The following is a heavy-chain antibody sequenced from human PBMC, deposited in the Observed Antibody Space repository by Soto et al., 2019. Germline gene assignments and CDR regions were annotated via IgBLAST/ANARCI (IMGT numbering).Heavy chain of an antibody. CDR1: GFTFSSYG. D-gene: IGHD4-17*01. Sequence: QVQLVESGGGVVQPGRSLRLSCAASGFTFSSYGMHWVRQAPGKGLEWVAVISYDGSNKYYADSVKGRFTISRDNSKNTPYLQMNSLRAEDTAVYYCASDYGGNPTYYFDYWGQGTLVTVSS. J-gene: IGHJ4*02. CDR2: ISYDGSNK. CDR3: ASDYGGNPTYYFDY. V-gene: IGHV3-30*03.